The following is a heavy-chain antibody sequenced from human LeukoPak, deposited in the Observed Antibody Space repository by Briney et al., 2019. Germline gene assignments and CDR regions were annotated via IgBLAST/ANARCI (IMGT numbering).Heavy chain of an antibody. Sequence: PGGSLRLSCAASGFTFSSYEMIWVRQAPGKGLEWVSYISSSGSTIYYADSVKGRFTISRDNAKNSLYLQMNSLRAEDTAVYYCARDQGPYYDSSGYNYWGQGTLVTVSS. V-gene: IGHV3-48*03. J-gene: IGHJ4*02. CDR2: ISSSGSTI. CDR3: ARDQGPYYDSSGYNY. CDR1: GFTFSSYE. D-gene: IGHD3-22*01.